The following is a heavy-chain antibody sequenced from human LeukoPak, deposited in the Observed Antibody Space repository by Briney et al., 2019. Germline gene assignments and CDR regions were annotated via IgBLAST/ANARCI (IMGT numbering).Heavy chain of an antibody. D-gene: IGHD3-10*01. Sequence: ASVKVSCKASGYTFTGYYMHWVRQAPGQGLEWMGWINPNGGGTNYAQKFQGRVTMTTDTSISTVYMELGGLRYDDTAVYYCARVSSSGDYYDNWGQGTLVTVSS. J-gene: IGHJ4*02. CDR2: INPNGGGT. V-gene: IGHV1-2*02. CDR3: ARVSSSGDYYDN. CDR1: GYTFTGYY.